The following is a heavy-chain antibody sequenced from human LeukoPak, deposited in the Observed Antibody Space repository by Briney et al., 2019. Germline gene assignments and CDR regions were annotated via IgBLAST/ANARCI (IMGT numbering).Heavy chain of an antibody. CDR2: IKIKAHGTTT. J-gene: IGHJ4*02. CDR1: DSLSIKSG. Sequence: KTGGPRGLSLPALDSLSIKSGWGGVRKPQGKGRDGLGRIKIKAHGTTTDYAAPVAGRFTISRDDSRSTLYLEMNSLKTEDTAIYYCTTDQQQWLFDYWGQGTLVTVSS. D-gene: IGHD6-19*01. V-gene: IGHV3-15*01. CDR3: TTDQQQWLFDY.